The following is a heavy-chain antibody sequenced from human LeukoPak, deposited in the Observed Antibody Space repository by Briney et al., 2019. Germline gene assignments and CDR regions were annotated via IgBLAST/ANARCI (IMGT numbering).Heavy chain of an antibody. CDR1: GFTFSSYA. Sequence: GGSLRLSCAASGFTFSSYAMHWVRQAPVKGLEWVAVISYDGSNKYYADSVKGRFTISRDNSKNTLYLQMNSLRAEDAAVYYCARDPSSADMVASLDYWGQGTLVTVSS. V-gene: IGHV3-30-3*01. CDR2: ISYDGSNK. J-gene: IGHJ4*02. CDR3: ARDPSSADMVASLDY. D-gene: IGHD5-18*01.